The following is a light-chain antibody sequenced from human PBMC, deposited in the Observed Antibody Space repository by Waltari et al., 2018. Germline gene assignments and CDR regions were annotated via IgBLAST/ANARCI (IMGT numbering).Light chain of an antibody. Sequence: SYALTQPPSVSVSPGQTATITCSGDALPTQYVYWYQQRPGRAPVLVIYKDTERPSGIPERFSGSSSGTTVSLTLSGVQAEDEADYYCQTTDSSGIYSFGGGTKLTVL. V-gene: IGLV3-25*03. CDR2: KDT. J-gene: IGLJ2*01. CDR3: QTTDSSGIYS. CDR1: ALPTQY.